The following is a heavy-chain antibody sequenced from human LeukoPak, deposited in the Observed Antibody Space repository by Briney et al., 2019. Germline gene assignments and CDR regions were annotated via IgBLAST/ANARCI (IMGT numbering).Heavy chain of an antibody. CDR2: IYYSGST. Sequence: SETLSLTCTVSGGSISSYYWSWIRQPPGKGLEWIGYIYYSGSTNYNPSLKSRVTISVDTSKNQLSLRLNSVTAADTAIYYCVRGGTYYLPYWGQGILVTVSS. J-gene: IGHJ4*02. CDR1: GGSISSYY. CDR3: VRGGTYYLPY. D-gene: IGHD1-26*01. V-gene: IGHV4-59*12.